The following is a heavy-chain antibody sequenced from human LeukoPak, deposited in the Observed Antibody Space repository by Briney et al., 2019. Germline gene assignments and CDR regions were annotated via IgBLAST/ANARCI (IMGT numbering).Heavy chain of an antibody. V-gene: IGHV4-59*12. J-gene: IGHJ5*02. CDR3: ARDKRRELLNWFDP. D-gene: IGHD1-26*01. CDR1: GGSISSYY. Sequence: SETLSLTCTVSGGSISSYYWSWIRQPPGKGLEWIGYIYYSGSTNYNPSLKSRVTISVDTSKNQFSLKLSSVTAADTAVYYCARDKRRELLNWFDPWGQGTLVTVSS. CDR2: IYYSGST.